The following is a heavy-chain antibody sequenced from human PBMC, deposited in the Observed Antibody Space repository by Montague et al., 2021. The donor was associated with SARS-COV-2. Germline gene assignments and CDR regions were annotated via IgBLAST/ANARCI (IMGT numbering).Heavy chain of an antibody. D-gene: IGHD3-22*01. CDR2: IYYTGST. V-gene: IGHV4-39*07. CDR3: ARDTRIAMLVVVTRYGLDV. CDR1: GGSISSSSYY. Sequence: SETLSLTCTVSGGSISSSSYYWGWIRQPPGKGLEWIGSIYYTGSTYHNPSLKSRVTISVDTSKNQFSLKLSSVTAADTAVYYCARDTRIAMLVVVTRYGLDVWGQGTTVTVSS. J-gene: IGHJ6*02.